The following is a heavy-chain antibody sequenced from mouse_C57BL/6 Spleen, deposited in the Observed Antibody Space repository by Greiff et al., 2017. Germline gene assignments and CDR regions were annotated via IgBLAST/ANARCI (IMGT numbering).Heavy chain of an antibody. V-gene: IGHV1-20*01. Sequence: EVQLVESGPELVKPGASVKISCKASGYSFTGYFMNWVMQSHGKSLEWIGRINPYNGDTFYNQKFKGKATLTVDKSSSTAHMELRSLTSEDSAVYYCARISDYGGYFDYWGQGTTLTVSS. CDR1: GYSFTGYF. CDR2: INPYNGDT. D-gene: IGHD2-4*01. J-gene: IGHJ2*01. CDR3: ARISDYGGYFDY.